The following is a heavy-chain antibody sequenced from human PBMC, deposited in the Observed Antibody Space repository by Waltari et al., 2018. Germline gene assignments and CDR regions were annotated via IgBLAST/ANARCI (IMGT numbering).Heavy chain of an antibody. J-gene: IGHJ4*02. CDR2: MILSYCTA. CDR3: ASSMATSVVVTAIYFDY. Sequence: QVQVVQSGAEVKKPGSSVKVSCQASVGPFSSSAISWVRQAPGQGLGWMGGMILSYCTANYAQKWQGLGTLTADECTTTTYMDVRSLRSVATAVYYWASSMATSVVVTAIYFDYWGQGTLVTVSS. CDR1: VGPFSSSA. V-gene: IGHV1-69*01. D-gene: IGHD2-21*02.